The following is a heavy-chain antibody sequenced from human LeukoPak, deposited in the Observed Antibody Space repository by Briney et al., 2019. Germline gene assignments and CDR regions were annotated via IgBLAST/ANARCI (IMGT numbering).Heavy chain of an antibody. J-gene: IGHJ4*02. CDR1: GYTFTSYD. D-gene: IGHD2-15*01. V-gene: IGHV1-2*04. CDR3: ARGGIVVVVAATAPEAPFDY. Sequence: GASVKVSCKASGYTFTSYDINWVRQAPGQGLEWMGWINPNSGGTNYAQKFQGWVTMTRDTSISTAYMELSRLRSDDTAVYYCARGGIVVVVAATAPEAPFDYWGQGTLVTVSS. CDR2: INPNSGGT.